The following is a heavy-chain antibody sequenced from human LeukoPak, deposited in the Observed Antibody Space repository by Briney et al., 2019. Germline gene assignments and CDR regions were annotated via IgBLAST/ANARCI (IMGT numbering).Heavy chain of an antibody. Sequence: ASVKVSCKACGYTFTGYYMHWVRQAPGQGLEWMGWINPNSGGTNYAQKFQGRVTMTRDTSISTAYMELSRLRSDDTAVYYCARDYWDIVVVVAAGAVDYWGQGTLVTVSS. CDR1: GYTFTGYY. D-gene: IGHD2-15*01. J-gene: IGHJ4*02. V-gene: IGHV1-2*02. CDR3: ARDYWDIVVVVAAGAVDY. CDR2: INPNSGGT.